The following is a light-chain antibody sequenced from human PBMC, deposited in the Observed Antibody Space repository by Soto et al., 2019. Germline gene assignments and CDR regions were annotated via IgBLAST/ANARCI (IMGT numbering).Light chain of an antibody. CDR2: DAS. CDR1: QSINRH. CDR3: QQRSNWPPVT. Sequence: EIVLTQSPATLSLSPGERATLSCRASQSINRHLAWYRQKPGQAPRLLIYDASNRATGIPARFSGSGSGTDVTLTISSLEPEEVGVYYCQQRSNWPPVTFGGGTKVEIK. J-gene: IGKJ4*01. V-gene: IGKV3-11*01.